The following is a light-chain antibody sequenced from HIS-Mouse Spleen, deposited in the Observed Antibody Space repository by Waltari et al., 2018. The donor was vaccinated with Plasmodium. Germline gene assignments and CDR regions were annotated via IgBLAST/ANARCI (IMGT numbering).Light chain of an antibody. V-gene: IGKV1-8*01. Sequence: AIRMTQSPSSLSASTGDRVTITCRASQGISSYLAWYQQKPGKAPKLLIYDAATLQSGVPSRFSGSGSGTDFTLPISCLQSEDFATYYCQQYYSYQLTFGGGTKVEIK. CDR3: QQYYSYQLT. CDR2: DAA. CDR1: QGISSY. J-gene: IGKJ4*01.